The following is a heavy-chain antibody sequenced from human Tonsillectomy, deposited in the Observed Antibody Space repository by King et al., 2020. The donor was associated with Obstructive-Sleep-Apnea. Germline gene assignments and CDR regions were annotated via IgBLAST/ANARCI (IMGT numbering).Heavy chain of an antibody. CDR1: GFTFSSYG. D-gene: IGHD1-1*01. Sequence: QLVQSGGGVVQPGRSLRLSCAASGFTFSSYGMHWVRQAPGKGLEGVAVIWYDGSTKYYTDSVKGRFTISRDNSKNTLYLQMNSLRAEDTAVYYCVKRSGTGFHYYGMDVWGQGTTVTVSS. J-gene: IGHJ6*02. CDR3: VKRSGTGFHYYGMDV. V-gene: IGHV3-33*06. CDR2: IWYDGSTK.